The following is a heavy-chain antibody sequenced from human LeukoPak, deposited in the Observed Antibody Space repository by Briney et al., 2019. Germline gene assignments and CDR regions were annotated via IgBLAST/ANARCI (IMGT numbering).Heavy chain of an antibody. Sequence: GGSPRLSCAASGFTFSSYWMHWVRQAPGKGLVWVSRINSDGSSTSYADSVKGRFTISRDNAKNTLYLQMNSLRAEDTAVYYCARVDRAISTTGTLGDWGQGTLVTVSS. D-gene: IGHD6-13*01. J-gene: IGHJ4*02. CDR1: GFTFSSYW. V-gene: IGHV3-74*01. CDR2: INSDGSST. CDR3: ARVDRAISTTGTLGD.